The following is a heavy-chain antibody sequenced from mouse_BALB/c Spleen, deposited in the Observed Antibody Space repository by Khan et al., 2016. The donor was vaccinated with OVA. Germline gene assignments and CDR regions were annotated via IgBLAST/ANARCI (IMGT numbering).Heavy chain of an antibody. CDR3: ARRARTKN. CDR2: INSNGGST. J-gene: IGHJ2*01. CDR1: GFTFSSYG. V-gene: IGHV5-6-3*01. Sequence: EVLLVESGGGLVQPGGSLKLSCAASGFTFSSYGMSWVRQTPDKRLELVATINSNGGSTYYPDSVKGRFTISRDTAKNTLYLQMSSLKSEDTAMYYCARRARTKNWGQGTTLTVSS. D-gene: IGHD3-3*01.